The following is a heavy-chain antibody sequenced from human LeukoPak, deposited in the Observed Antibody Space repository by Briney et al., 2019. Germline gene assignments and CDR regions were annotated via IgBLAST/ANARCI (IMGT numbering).Heavy chain of an antibody. J-gene: IGHJ4*02. V-gene: IGHV3-21*01. CDR1: GFTFSSYS. CDR2: ISTTSGNI. Sequence: GGSLRLSCAASGFTFSSYSMNWVRQAPGKGLEWVAAISTTSGNIYYADSVEGRFTISRDNAKNSLYLQMNSLRVEDTALYYCARRAPSHDFDDWGQGTLVTVSS. CDR3: ARRAPSHDFDD.